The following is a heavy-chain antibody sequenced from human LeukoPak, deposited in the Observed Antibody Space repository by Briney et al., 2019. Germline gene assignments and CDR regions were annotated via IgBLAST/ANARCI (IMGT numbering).Heavy chain of an antibody. D-gene: IGHD3-16*01. CDR3: AKDAYGVAQNTFDS. V-gene: IGHV3-21*01. Sequence: GGSLRLSCAASGFTSRFSFSSYDMNWVRQAPGKGLEWISFISSESSFIYYADSVKGRFTTSRDNAKSSLYLQMNSLRAEDTAVYYCAKDAYGVAQNTFDSWGQGNLVTVSS. CDR2: ISSESSFI. CDR1: GFTSRFSFSSYD. J-gene: IGHJ5*01.